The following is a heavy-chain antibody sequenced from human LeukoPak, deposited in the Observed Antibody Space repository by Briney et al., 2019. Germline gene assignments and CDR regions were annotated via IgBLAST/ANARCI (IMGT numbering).Heavy chain of an antibody. V-gene: IGHV4-59*08. D-gene: IGHD4-17*01. J-gene: IGHJ4*02. Sequence: SETLSLTCAVSGGSISSYYWSWIRQPPGKGLEWIGYIYYSGSTNYNPSLKSRVTISVDTSKNQFSLKLSSVTAADTAVYYCARQGDYGDYRYWGQGTLVTVSS. CDR2: IYYSGST. CDR1: GGSISSYY. CDR3: ARQGDYGDYRY.